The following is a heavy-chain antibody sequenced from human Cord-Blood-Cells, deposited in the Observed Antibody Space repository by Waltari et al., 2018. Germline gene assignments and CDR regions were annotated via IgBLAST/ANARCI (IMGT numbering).Heavy chain of an antibody. CDR1: GYTFTSYG. V-gene: IGHV1-18*04. J-gene: IGHJ4*02. CDR3: ARETGGTIFGVVIMGYFDY. D-gene: IGHD3-3*01. CDR2: ISAYNGNT. Sequence: QVQLVQSGAEVKKPGASVKVSCKASGYTFTSYGISWVRQAPGKGLEGMGWISAYNGNTNYAQKLQGRVTMTTDTSTSTAYMELRSLRSDDTAVYYCARETGGTIFGVVIMGYFDYWGQGTLVTVSS.